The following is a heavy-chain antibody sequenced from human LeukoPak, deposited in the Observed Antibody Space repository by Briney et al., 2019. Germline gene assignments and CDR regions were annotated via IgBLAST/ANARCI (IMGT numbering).Heavy chain of an antibody. D-gene: IGHD3-22*01. J-gene: IGHJ4*02. CDR2: ISAYNGNT. Sequence: ASVNVSCKASGYTFTSYGISWVRQAPGQGLEWMGWISAYNGNTNYAQKLQGRVTMTTDTSTSTAYMELRSLRSDDTAVYYCARVDGAYYDSSGYPDYWGQGTLVTVSS. V-gene: IGHV1-18*01. CDR3: ARVDGAYYDSSGYPDY. CDR1: GYTFTSYG.